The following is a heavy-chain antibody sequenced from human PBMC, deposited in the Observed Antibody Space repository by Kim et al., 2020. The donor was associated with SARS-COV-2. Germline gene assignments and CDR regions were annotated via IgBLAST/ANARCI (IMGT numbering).Heavy chain of an antibody. D-gene: IGHD6-6*01. J-gene: IGHJ4*02. CDR2: ISYDGSNK. V-gene: IGHV3-30*03. CDR3: GGVDWSIAGQGEDY. Sequence: GGSLRLSCAASGFTFSSYGMHWVRQAPGKGLEWVAVISYDGSNKYYADSVKGRFTISRDNSKNTLYLQMNSLRAEDTAVYYCGGVDWSIAGQGEDYWGQGTLVRLL. CDR1: GFTFSSYG.